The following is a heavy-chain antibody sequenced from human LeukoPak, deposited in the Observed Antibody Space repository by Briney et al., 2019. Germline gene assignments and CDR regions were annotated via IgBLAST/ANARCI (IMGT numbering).Heavy chain of an antibody. D-gene: IGHD3-10*01. V-gene: IGHV1-69*01. Sequence: ASVKVSWKASGGTFSSYAISWVRQAPGQGLEWMGGIIPIFGTANYAQKFQGRVTITADESTSTAYMELSSLRSEDTAVYYCARDRGGVWFGESHFDYWGQGTLVTVSS. J-gene: IGHJ4*02. CDR2: IIPIFGTA. CDR3: ARDRGGVWFGESHFDY. CDR1: GGTFSSYA.